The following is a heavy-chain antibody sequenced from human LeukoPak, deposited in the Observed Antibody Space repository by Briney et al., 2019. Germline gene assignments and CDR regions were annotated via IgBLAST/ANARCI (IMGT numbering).Heavy chain of an antibody. V-gene: IGHV3-21*04. D-gene: IGHD1-26*01. CDR2: ISRTSESI. CDR3: AKDGGIVGAMQDDAFDI. Sequence: GGSLRLSCAASGFTFNSYSMSWVRQAPGKGLEWVSIISRTSESIFYADSVKGRFTISRDNAKNSLYLQMNSLRAEDTAVYYCAKDGGIVGAMQDDAFDIWGQGTMVTVSS. CDR1: GFTFNSYS. J-gene: IGHJ3*02.